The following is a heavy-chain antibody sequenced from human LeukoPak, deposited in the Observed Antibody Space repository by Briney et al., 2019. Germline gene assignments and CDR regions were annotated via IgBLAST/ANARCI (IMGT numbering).Heavy chain of an antibody. V-gene: IGHV3-15*07. D-gene: IGHD3-9*01. J-gene: IGHJ4*02. CDR2: IRTKADGGTT. CDR1: GFTFSNAW. CDR3: GRDWFLSVDY. Sequence: GGSLRLSCAASGFTFSNAWMNWVRQAPGKGLEWVARIRTKADGGTTDNAAPVKGRFTISRDDSKNTLYLQMNSLKTEDTAVYYCGRDWFLSVDYWGQGTLVTVSS.